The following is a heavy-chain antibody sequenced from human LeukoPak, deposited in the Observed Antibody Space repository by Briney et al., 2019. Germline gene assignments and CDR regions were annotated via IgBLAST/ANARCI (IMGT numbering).Heavy chain of an antibody. Sequence: GGSLRLSCAASGFTFSSYSMNWVRQAPGKGLEWVSSISSSSSYMYYADSVKGRFTISRDNANYSLYLQMNSLRAEDTAVYYCARVRHPGLGGIYEADYWGQGTLVTVSS. CDR1: GFTFSSYS. D-gene: IGHD3-3*01. J-gene: IGHJ4*02. CDR3: ARVRHPGLGGIYEADY. CDR2: ISSSSSYM. V-gene: IGHV3-21*01.